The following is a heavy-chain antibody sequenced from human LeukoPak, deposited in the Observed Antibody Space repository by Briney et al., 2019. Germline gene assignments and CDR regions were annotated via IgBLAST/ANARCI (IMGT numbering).Heavy chain of an antibody. CDR3: ASLYYHGMDV. V-gene: IGHV3-66*01. D-gene: IGHD2-2*02. CDR1: GFTVSSKD. CDR2: IYSGGST. Sequence: PGGSLRLSCAASGFTVSSKDMSWVRQAPGKGLEWVSVIYSGGSTYYADSVKGRFTISRDNSKNTLYLQMNSLRAEDTAVYYGASLYYHGMDVWGQGTTVTVSS. J-gene: IGHJ6*02.